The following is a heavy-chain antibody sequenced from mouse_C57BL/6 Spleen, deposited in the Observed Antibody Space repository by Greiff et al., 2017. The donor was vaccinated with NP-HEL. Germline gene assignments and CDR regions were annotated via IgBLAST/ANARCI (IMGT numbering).Heavy chain of an antibody. CDR3: VRHERNFDV. CDR1: GFSFNTYA. V-gene: IGHV10-1*01. CDR2: IRSKSNNYAT. Sequence: EVQLVESGGGLVQPKGSLKLSCAASGFSFNTYAMNWVRQAPGKGLEWVARIRSKSNNYATYYADSVKDRFTISRDDSESMLYLQMNNLKTADTAMYYCVRHERNFDVWGTGTTVTVSS. J-gene: IGHJ1*03.